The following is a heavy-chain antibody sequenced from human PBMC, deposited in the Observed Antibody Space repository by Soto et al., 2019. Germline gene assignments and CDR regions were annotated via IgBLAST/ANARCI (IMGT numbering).Heavy chain of an antibody. D-gene: IGHD6-19*01. Sequence: SEALSLTCSVSGGSITSYHWSWIRQPPGKGLEWIGYIYYRGNTNYNPSLKSRVTISVDRSKNQFSLKVSSVTAADAAVYYCARVDTVAGNFDFWGQGTLVTVSS. CDR1: GGSITSYH. V-gene: IGHV4-59*01. CDR2: IYYRGNT. CDR3: ARVDTVAGNFDF. J-gene: IGHJ4*02.